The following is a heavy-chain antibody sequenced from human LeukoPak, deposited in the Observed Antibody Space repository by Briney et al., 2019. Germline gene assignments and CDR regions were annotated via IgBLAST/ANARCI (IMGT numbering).Heavy chain of an antibody. Sequence: GGSLRLSCTASGFSFRTYNLHWVRQAPGKGLEWVAVISYDGSNKYYADSVKGRFTISRDNSKNTLYLQMNSLRAEDTAVYYCAKDQCSGGSCYSFDPWGQGTLVTVSS. CDR3: AKDQCSGGSCYSFDP. CDR2: ISYDGSNK. D-gene: IGHD2-15*01. V-gene: IGHV3-30*18. CDR1: GFSFRTYN. J-gene: IGHJ5*02.